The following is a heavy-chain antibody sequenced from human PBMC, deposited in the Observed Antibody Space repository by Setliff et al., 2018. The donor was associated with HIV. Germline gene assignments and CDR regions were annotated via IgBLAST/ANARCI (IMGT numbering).Heavy chain of an antibody. D-gene: IGHD2-15*01. V-gene: IGHV1-69*05. CDR2: IIPMYGVT. CDR3: ALPYCSGGNCWSSASLPPAGWFDP. Sequence: SVKVSCKASGGTFSSYVISWVRQAPGQGPEWMGGIIPMYGVTNYAQKFQGRVTITTDESTSTAYMELSSLSSEDTAVYYCALPYCSGGNCWSSASLPPAGWFDPWGQGTLVTVSS. J-gene: IGHJ5*02. CDR1: GGTFSSYV.